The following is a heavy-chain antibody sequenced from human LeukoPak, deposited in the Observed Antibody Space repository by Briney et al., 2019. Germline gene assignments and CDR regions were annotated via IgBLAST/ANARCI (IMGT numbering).Heavy chain of an antibody. CDR3: ARGRDSGSFIIDY. J-gene: IGHJ4*02. CDR2: ISSDGTTE. Sequence: GGSLRLSCAGSGFTFASYAVHWVRQAPGKRLEWVAFISSDGTTEHYRDSVKGRFTLSRDNSKSTVSLQMNSLGTEDTAVYYCARGRDSGSFIIDYWGQGTLVTVSS. D-gene: IGHD3-10*01. CDR1: GFTFASYA. V-gene: IGHV3-30-3*01.